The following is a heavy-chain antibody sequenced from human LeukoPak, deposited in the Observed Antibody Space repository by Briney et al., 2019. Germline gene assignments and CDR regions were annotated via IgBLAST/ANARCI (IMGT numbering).Heavy chain of an antibody. Sequence: SETLSLTCTVSGASINNYYWSWIRQPPGKGLEWIGYIHYSGSTDYSPSLKSRVTISVDTSKNRFSLKLSSVTAADTAVYYCARGLYGDPVGFDFWGQGILVTVSS. J-gene: IGHJ4*02. CDR1: GASINNYY. CDR2: IHYSGST. D-gene: IGHD4-23*01. V-gene: IGHV4-59*08. CDR3: ARGLYGDPVGFDF.